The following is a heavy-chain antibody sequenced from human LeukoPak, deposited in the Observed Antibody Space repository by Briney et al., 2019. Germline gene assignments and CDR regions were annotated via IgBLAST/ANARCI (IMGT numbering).Heavy chain of an antibody. D-gene: IGHD6-6*01. J-gene: IGHJ6*03. CDR3: AVEEYSSSPGPLGYYYYMDV. CDR2: INPSGGST. V-gene: IGHV1-46*01. Sequence: GASVKVSCKASGYTFTSYYMHWVRQAPGQGLEWMGIINPSGGSTSYAQKFQGRVTMTRDMSTSTVYMELSSLRSEDTAVYYCAVEEYSSSPGPLGYYYYMDVWGKGTTVTVSS. CDR1: GYTFTSYY.